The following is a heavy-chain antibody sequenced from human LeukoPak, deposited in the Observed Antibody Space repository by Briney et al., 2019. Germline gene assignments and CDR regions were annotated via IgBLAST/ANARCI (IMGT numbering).Heavy chain of an antibody. CDR3: ARDYTQSLITGTGLDY. CDR1: GFTFSNAW. CDR2: ISSSSSYI. V-gene: IGHV3-21*01. D-gene: IGHD1-7*01. Sequence: GGSLRLSCAASGFTFSNAWMSWVRQAPGKGLEWVSSISSSSSYIYYADSVKGRFTISRDNAKNSLYLQMNSLRAEDTAVYYCARDYTQSLITGTGLDYWGQGTLVTVSS. J-gene: IGHJ4*02.